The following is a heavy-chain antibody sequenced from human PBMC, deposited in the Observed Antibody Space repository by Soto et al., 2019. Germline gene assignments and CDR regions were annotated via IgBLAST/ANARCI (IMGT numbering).Heavy chain of an antibody. CDR2: IDPSDSYT. CDR3: ARQGLELTENNYYYYYGMDV. D-gene: IGHD1-7*01. J-gene: IGHJ6*02. V-gene: IGHV5-10-1*01. Sequence: PWESLQISCKGSGYSFTSYWISFLRHIRGKGRDWMGRIDPSDSYTNYSPSFQGHVTISADKSISTAYLQWSSLKASDTAMYYCARQGLELTENNYYYYYGMDVWGQGTTVTVSS. CDR1: GYSFTSYW.